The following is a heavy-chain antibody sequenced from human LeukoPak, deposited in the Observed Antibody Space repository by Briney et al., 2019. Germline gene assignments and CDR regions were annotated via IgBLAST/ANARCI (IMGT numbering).Heavy chain of an antibody. Sequence: GGSLRLSCAASGFTFSSYSMNWVRQAPGKGLEWVSYISSSSSTIYYADSVKGRFTISRDNAKNSLYLQMNSLRAEDTAVYYCAKMDFGSGSYYILNSPDYWGQGTLVTVSS. J-gene: IGHJ4*02. CDR2: ISSSSSTI. CDR3: AKMDFGSGSYYILNSPDY. D-gene: IGHD3-10*01. CDR1: GFTFSSYS. V-gene: IGHV3-48*01.